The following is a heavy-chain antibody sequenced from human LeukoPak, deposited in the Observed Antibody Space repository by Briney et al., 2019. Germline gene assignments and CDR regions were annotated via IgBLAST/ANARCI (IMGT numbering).Heavy chain of an antibody. J-gene: IGHJ4*02. D-gene: IGHD5-12*01. Sequence: SETLSLTCTVSGGSISSYYWNWIRQPPGKGLEWIGYIYNSGSTNNNSSLKSRVTISVDTSKKQFSLKLSSVTAADTAVYYCAVATQEFDYWGQGTLVTVSS. CDR2: IYNSGST. V-gene: IGHV4-59*12. CDR3: AVATQEFDY. CDR1: GGSISSYY.